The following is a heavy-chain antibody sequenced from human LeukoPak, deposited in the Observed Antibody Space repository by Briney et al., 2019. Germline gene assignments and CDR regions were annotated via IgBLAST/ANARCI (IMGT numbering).Heavy chain of an antibody. J-gene: IGHJ6*02. V-gene: IGHV3-30*04. CDR3: AREGGVSYFSGYYYYGMDV. CDR1: GFTFSSYA. Sequence: GGSLRLSCAASGFTFSSYAMHWVRQASGKGLEWVAVISYDGSNKYYADSVKGRFTISRDNSKNTLYLQMNSLRAEDTAVYYCAREGGVSYFSGYYYYGMDVWGQGTTVTVSS. CDR2: ISYDGSNK. D-gene: IGHD3-16*01.